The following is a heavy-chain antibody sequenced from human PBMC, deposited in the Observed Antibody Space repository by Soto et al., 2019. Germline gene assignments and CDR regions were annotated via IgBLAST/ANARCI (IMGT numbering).Heavy chain of an antibody. J-gene: IGHJ4*02. Sequence: SETLSLTCAVSGGSINSGAYSWNWIRQPLGKGLEWIGYIYHSGNTYYNPSLKSRATISVDRSKNQFFLKVKSLTAADTAVYYCARGKEAYCSSTRCSYYFDYWGQGTLVTVSS. D-gene: IGHD2-2*01. CDR2: IYHSGNT. CDR3: ARGKEAYCSSTRCSYYFDY. V-gene: IGHV4-30-2*01. CDR1: GGSINSGAYS.